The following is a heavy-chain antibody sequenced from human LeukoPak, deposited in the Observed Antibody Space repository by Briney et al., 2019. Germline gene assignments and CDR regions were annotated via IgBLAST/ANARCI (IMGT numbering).Heavy chain of an antibody. CDR2: IIPILGIA. CDR1: GGTFSSYN. J-gene: IGHJ4*02. V-gene: IGHV1-69*04. D-gene: IGHD5-24*01. CDR3: ARDLEMAAYFDY. Sequence: GASVKVSCKAPGGTFSSYNISWVRQAPGQGLGWMGRIIPILGIANYAQKFQGRVTITADKSTSTAYMELSSLRSEDTAVYYCARDLEMAAYFDYWGQGTLVTVSS.